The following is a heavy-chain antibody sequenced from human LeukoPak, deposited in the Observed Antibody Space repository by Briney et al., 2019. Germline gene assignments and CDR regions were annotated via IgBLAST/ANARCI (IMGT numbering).Heavy chain of an antibody. CDR3: GRESSEAFDI. Sequence: KSGGSLRLSCAASGFTFSSHSMNWVRQAPGEGLEWVSSIGSSSSSIYYIDSVKGRFTISRDNAKNSLYLQVNSLRGEDASVYYCGRESSEAFDICGQGTMVTVSS. CDR1: GFTFSSHS. V-gene: IGHV3-21*01. J-gene: IGHJ3*02. CDR2: IGSSSSSI.